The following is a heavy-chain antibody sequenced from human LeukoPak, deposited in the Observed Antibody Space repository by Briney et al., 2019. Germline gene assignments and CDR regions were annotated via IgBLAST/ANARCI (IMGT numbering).Heavy chain of an antibody. V-gene: IGHV3-21*01. CDR3: ARISPQGIAVAGIDY. Sequence: RPGGSLRLSCAASGFTFSTYSVNWVRQAPGKGLEWVSSISSGSSYTSYADSVKGRFTISRDNAKNSLYLQMNSLRAEDTAVYYCARISPQGIAVAGIDYWGPGTLVTVSS. J-gene: IGHJ4*02. CDR2: ISSGSSYT. CDR1: GFTFSTYS. D-gene: IGHD6-19*01.